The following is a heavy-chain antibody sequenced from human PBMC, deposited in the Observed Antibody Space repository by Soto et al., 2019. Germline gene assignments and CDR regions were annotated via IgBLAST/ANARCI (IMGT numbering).Heavy chain of an antibody. CDR2: IHYSGST. V-gene: IGHV4-31*03. D-gene: IGHD3-3*01. J-gene: IGHJ6*02. Sequence: PSESLSLKGTVPGGSSGRGGYYWRWILQHPGKGLEWIGYIHYSGSTYYDPSLKSRVTISVDTSKKQFSLKLTSVTAADTAVYYCARDGVVTPFYNGMDVWGQGTTVTVSS. CDR3: ARDGVVTPFYNGMDV. CDR1: GGSSGRGGYY.